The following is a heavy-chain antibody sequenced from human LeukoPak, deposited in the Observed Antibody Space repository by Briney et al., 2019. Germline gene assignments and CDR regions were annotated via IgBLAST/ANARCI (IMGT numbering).Heavy chain of an antibody. CDR2: IRYDGSNK. CDR3: AKDFPFTIFGVVITEDWFDP. CDR1: GFTFSSYG. J-gene: IGHJ5*02. Sequence: GGSLRLSCAASGFTFSSYGMHWVRPAPGKGLEWVAFIRYDGSNKYYADSVKGRFTISRDNSKNTLYLQMNSLRAEDTAVYYCAKDFPFTIFGVVITEDWFDPWGQGTLVTVSS. D-gene: IGHD3-3*01. V-gene: IGHV3-30*02.